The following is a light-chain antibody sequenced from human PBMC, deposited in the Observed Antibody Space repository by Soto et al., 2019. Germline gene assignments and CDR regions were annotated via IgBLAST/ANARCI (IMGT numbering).Light chain of an antibody. CDR1: QGISSH. J-gene: IGKJ2*01. V-gene: IGKV1-9*01. CDR3: QQLNSFPYT. Sequence: DLQLTQSPSFLSASVGDRVTITCRASQGISSHLAWYQQNPGKAPRVLIYAISTLQSGVPSRFSGSGSGTEFTLTISSLQPEDFATYYCQQLNSFPYTFGQGTKLEIK. CDR2: AIS.